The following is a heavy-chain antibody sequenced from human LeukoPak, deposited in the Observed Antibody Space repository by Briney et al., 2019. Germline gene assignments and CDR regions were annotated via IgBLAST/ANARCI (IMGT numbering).Heavy chain of an antibody. CDR2: ISSSSSYI. CDR1: GFTFSSYS. Sequence: PGGSLRLSCAASGFTFSSYSMNWVRQAPGKGPEWVSSISSSSSYIYYADSVKGRFTISRDNAKNSLYLQMNSLRAEDTAVYYCARGGLTCYDFWSGPYYFDYWGQGTLVTVSS. V-gene: IGHV3-21*01. D-gene: IGHD3-3*01. CDR3: ARGGLTCYDFWSGPYYFDY. J-gene: IGHJ4*02.